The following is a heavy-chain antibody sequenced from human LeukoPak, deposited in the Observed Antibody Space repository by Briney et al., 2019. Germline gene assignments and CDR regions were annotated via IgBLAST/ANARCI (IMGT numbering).Heavy chain of an antibody. J-gene: IGHJ4*02. CDR2: INPSGGST. CDR1: GYTFTGYY. CDR3: ARVNSGVTDC. D-gene: IGHD5-12*01. V-gene: IGHV1-46*01. Sequence: GASVKVSCKASGYTFTGYYMYWVRQAPGQGLEWMGIINPSGGSTFYAQKFQGRVTMTRDTSTSTVYMELSSLRSEDTAVYYCARVNSGVTDCWGQGSLVTVSS.